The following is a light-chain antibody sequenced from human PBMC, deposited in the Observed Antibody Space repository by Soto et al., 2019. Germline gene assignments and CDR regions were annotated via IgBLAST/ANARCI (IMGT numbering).Light chain of an antibody. CDR2: GAS. V-gene: IGKV3-20*01. CDR1: QSVSSSY. CDR3: QQYGSSPPYT. Sequence: EIVLTQSPGTLSLSPGERATLSCRASQSVSSSYLAWYQQKTGQAPRLLIYGASSRATAIPDRFSGSGSGTDSAVTISRLEPEDVAVYYCQQYGSSPPYTFGQGTKLEIK. J-gene: IGKJ2*01.